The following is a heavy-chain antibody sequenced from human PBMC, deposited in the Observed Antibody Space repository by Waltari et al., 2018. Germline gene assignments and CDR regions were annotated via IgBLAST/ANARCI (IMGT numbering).Heavy chain of an antibody. CDR1: GYTFTSYG. Sequence: QIQLVQSGAEVKRPGASVKVSCKASGYTFTSYGIGWVRQAPGQGLEWMGGVSTYIHNTNYGQKFQGIVTMTTDTSTNTAYLEVTGLRSDDTAIYYCARDRANYANFHYWGQGTTVTVSS. CDR3: ARDRANYANFHY. CDR2: VSTYIHNT. D-gene: IGHD4-4*01. J-gene: IGHJ4*03. V-gene: IGHV1-18*04.